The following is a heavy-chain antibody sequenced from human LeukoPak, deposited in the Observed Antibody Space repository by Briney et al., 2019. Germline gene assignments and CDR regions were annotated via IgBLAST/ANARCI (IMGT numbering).Heavy chain of an antibody. V-gene: IGHV4-34*01. Sequence: SETLSLTCAVYGGSSSGYYWSWIRQPPGKGLEWIGEINHSGSTNYNPSLKSRVTISVDTSKNQFSLKLSSVTAADTAVYYCARGGRWLQRDNWFDPWGQGTLVTVSS. D-gene: IGHD5-12*01. CDR2: INHSGST. CDR1: GGSSSGYY. J-gene: IGHJ5*02. CDR3: ARGGRWLQRDNWFDP.